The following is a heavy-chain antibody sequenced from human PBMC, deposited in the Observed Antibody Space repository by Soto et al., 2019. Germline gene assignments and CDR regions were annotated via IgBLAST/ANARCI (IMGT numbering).Heavy chain of an antibody. CDR3: ARGGFADSDY. CDR1: GGSVSSGSYY. Sequence: QVQLQESGPGLVKPSETLSLTCTVSGGSVSSGSYYWSWIRQPPGKGLEWIGYIYYSGSTNYNPSLKSRVTISVDTSKNQFSLQLSSVTAADTAVYYCARGGFADSDYWGQGTLVTVSS. D-gene: IGHD2-15*01. V-gene: IGHV4-61*01. J-gene: IGHJ4*02. CDR2: IYYSGST.